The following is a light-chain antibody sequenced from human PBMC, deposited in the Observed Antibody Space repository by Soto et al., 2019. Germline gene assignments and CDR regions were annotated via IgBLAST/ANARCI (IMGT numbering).Light chain of an antibody. CDR1: SSNIGGNS. J-gene: IGLJ1*01. V-gene: IGLV1-51*01. CDR3: GSWDSSLSAYV. CDR2: GDN. Sequence: QSVLTQPPSVSAAPGQKITISCSGSSSNIGGNSVSWYQQLPGTAPKLLIYGDNKRPSGIPDRFSGSKSGTSATLGITGFQTGDEADYYCGSWDSSLSAYVFGTGTKVTVL.